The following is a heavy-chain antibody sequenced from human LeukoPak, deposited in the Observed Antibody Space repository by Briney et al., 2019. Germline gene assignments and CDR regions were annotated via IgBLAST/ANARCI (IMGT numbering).Heavy chain of an antibody. CDR2: IRYDGSNK. Sequence: GGSLRLSCAASGFTFSSYGTHWVRQAPGKGLEWVAFIRYDGSNKYYADSVKGRFTISRDNSKNTLYLQMNSLRAEDTAVYYCAKDSTDQLLSYYYYYYMDVWGKGTTVTVSS. J-gene: IGHJ6*03. CDR3: AKDSTDQLLSYYYYYYMDV. V-gene: IGHV3-30*02. D-gene: IGHD2-2*01. CDR1: GFTFSSYG.